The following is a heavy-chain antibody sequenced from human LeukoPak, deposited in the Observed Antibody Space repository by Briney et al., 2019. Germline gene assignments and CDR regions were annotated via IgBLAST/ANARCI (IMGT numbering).Heavy chain of an antibody. V-gene: IGHV3-23*01. J-gene: IGHJ4*02. Sequence: GGSLRLSCAASGFTFSSYAISWFRQAPGKGLEWVSAFSGTGGNTHYADSVKGRFTISRDNSQNTVYLQMNSLRAEDTALYYCAKRGHYDPSVLRAPFDYWGQGTLVTVSS. CDR3: AKRGHYDPSVLRAPFDY. CDR1: GFTFSSYA. CDR2: FSGTGGNT. D-gene: IGHD3-22*01.